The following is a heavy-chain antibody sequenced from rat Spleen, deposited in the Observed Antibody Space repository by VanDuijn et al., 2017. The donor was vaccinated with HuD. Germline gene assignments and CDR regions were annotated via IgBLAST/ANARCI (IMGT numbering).Heavy chain of an antibody. CDR3: TRETRGYFDY. D-gene: IGHD1-4*01. J-gene: IGHJ2*01. CDR2: IANTGGTT. V-gene: IGHV5-31*01. Sequence: EVQLVESDGGLVQPGRSLKLSCAASGFTFSNYGMHWIRQAPGKGLEWVASIANTGGTTYYPDSVKGRFTISRDNAKSTLYLQMNSLRSEDAATYYCTRETRGYFDYWGQGVMVTVSS. CDR1: GFTFSNYG.